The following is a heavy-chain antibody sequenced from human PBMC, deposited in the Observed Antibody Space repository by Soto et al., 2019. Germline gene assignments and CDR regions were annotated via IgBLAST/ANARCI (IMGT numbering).Heavy chain of an antibody. D-gene: IGHD3-10*01. J-gene: IGHJ4*02. CDR2: IIPLYGTV. CDR1: GGTFNSYG. Sequence: QAHLAQSGAEVKKPGSSVTVSCKASGGTFNSYGISWVRQAPGQGLDWMGVIIPLYGTVNYAQRFQGRVSINADKSTNRVYMGLNSLISDATAAYYSALLRVMTGVTTSNFGLWGQAALVNV. CDR3: ALLRVMTGVTTSNFGL. V-gene: IGHV1-69*06.